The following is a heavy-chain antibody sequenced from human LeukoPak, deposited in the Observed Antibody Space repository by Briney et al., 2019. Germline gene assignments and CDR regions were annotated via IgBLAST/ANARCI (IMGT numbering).Heavy chain of an antibody. J-gene: IGHJ5*02. CDR2: INHSGRT. CDR3: ARHNIRGVTHWFDP. V-gene: IGHV4-30-2*03. D-gene: IGHD3-10*01. Sequence: LRLSCAASGFSFDDYGMSWVRQAPGKGLEWIGIINHSGRTYYKPSLKSRITISVDTSNNQFSLKLSSVTAADTAVYFCARHNIRGVTHWFDPWGQGTQVTVSS. CDR1: GFSFDDYG.